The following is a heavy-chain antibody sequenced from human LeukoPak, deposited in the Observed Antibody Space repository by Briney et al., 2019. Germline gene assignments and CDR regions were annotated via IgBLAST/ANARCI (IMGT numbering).Heavy chain of an antibody. Sequence: PGGSLRLSCAASGFTFDDYAMHWVRQAPGKGLEWVSGISWNSGSIGYADSVKGRFTISRDNAKNSLYLQMNSLRAEDTAVYYCARAGYSDAFDIWGQGTMVTVSS. CDR1: GFTFDDYA. J-gene: IGHJ3*02. CDR2: ISWNSGSI. CDR3: ARAGYSDAFDI. V-gene: IGHV3-9*01. D-gene: IGHD5-18*01.